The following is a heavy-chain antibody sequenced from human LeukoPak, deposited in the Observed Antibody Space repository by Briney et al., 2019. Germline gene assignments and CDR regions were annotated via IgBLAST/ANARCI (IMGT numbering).Heavy chain of an antibody. CDR3: ARGRNRYDILTGYHDY. V-gene: IGHV1-18*01. CDR1: GYTFTSYG. CDR2: ISAYNGNT. J-gene: IGHJ4*02. Sequence: ASVKVSCKASGYTFTSYGISWVRQAPGQGLEWMGWISAYNGNTNYAQKLQGRVTMTTDTSTSTAYMELRSLRSDDTAVYYCARGRNRYDILTGYHDYWGQGTLVTVSS. D-gene: IGHD3-9*01.